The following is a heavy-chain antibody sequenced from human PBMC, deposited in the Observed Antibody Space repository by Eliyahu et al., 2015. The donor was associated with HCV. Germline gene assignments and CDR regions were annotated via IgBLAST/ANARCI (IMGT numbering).Heavy chain of an antibody. V-gene: IGHV3-23*01. Sequence: EVQLLESGGALVQPGGSLRLSCVASGFTFSXYSMXXVRQAPGKRLXWVSTIXDGXXNTHYADXVKGRFTISRDDSTNTVYLQMNSLRAEDTAVYHCASRLSEHFDYWGQGTLVTVSS. D-gene: IGHD1-26*01. CDR1: GFTFSXYS. J-gene: IGHJ4*02. CDR2: IXDGXXNT. CDR3: ASRLSEHFDY.